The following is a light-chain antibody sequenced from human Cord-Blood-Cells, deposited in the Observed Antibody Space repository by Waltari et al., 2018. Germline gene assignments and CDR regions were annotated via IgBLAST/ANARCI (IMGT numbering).Light chain of an antibody. V-gene: IGLV1-44*01. Sequence: QSVLTQPPSASGTPGQRVTISCSGSSSNIGRNTVNWYQQLPGTAPKLRIYSNNQRPSGVPDRCSGSKSGTSASLAISGLQSEDEADYYCAAWDDSLNGYVFGTGTKVTVL. CDR3: AAWDDSLNGYV. J-gene: IGLJ1*01. CDR1: SSNIGRNT. CDR2: SNN.